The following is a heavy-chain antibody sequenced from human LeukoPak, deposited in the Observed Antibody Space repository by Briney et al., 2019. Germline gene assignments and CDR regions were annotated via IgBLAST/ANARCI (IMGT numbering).Heavy chain of an antibody. J-gene: IGHJ4*02. CDR1: GYSFTTHW. Sequence: GESLKISCKASGYSFTTHWIGWVRQMPGKGLEWMGIIYPGDSDTRYSPSFQGQVTISADKSISTAYLQWSSLKASDTAMYYCARPLTPTSWFGELLPGYWGQGTLVTVSS. V-gene: IGHV5-51*01. D-gene: IGHD3-10*01. CDR3: ARPLTPTSWFGELLPGY. CDR2: IYPGDSDT.